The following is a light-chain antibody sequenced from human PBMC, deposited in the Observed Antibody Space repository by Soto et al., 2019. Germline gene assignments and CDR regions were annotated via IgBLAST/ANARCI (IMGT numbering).Light chain of an antibody. CDR1: QSLSSTS. CDR3: QQYVTFPLT. V-gene: IGKV3-20*01. J-gene: IGKJ4*01. CDR2: GSS. Sequence: EIVLTQFPGTLSLSPGEGATLSCGASQSLSSTSLAWYRQKPGQAPRLLIFGSSSRAPGIPDRFSGSGSGTDFTLTINRLEPEDFAVYYCQQYVTFPLTFGGGTKVDIK.